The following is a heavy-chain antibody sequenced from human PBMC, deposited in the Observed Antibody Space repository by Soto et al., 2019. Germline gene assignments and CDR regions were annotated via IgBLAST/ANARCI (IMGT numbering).Heavy chain of an antibody. CDR2: ISGSGGST. V-gene: IGHV3-23*01. D-gene: IGHD6-19*01. J-gene: IGHJ4*02. CDR1: GFTFSSYA. Sequence: GGSLRLSCAASGFTFSSYAMSWVRQAPGKGLEWVSAISGSGGSTYYADSVKGRFTISRDNSKNTLYLQMNSLRAEDTAVYYCARDLGQVAGPYYFDYWGQGTLVTVSS. CDR3: ARDLGQVAGPYYFDY.